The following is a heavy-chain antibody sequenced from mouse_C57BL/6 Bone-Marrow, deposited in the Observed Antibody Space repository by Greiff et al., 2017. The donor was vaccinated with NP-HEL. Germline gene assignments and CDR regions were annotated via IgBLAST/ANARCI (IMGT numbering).Heavy chain of an antibody. CDR2: INPNNGGT. Sequence: EVQLQQSGPELVKPGASVKISCKASGYSFTGYYMNWVKQSHGKSLEWIGDINPNNGGTSYNQKFKGKATLTVDKSSSTAYMELRSLTSEDSAVYYCAPDSSGYFFAYWGQGTLVTVSA. CDR1: GYSFTGYY. CDR3: APDSSGYFFAY. V-gene: IGHV1-26*01. J-gene: IGHJ3*01. D-gene: IGHD3-2*02.